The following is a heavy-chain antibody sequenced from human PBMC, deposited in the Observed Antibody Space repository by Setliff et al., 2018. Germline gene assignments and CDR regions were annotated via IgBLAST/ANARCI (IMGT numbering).Heavy chain of an antibody. Sequence: PGGSLRLSCAASGFTISSSAMSWVRQAPGKGLEWVSAINTGGDTTHYADSVKGRFTISRGNSRNTLYLQMSSLRVDDTALYYCAKPRPGWPAGFDSWGQGTLVTVSS. CDR3: AKPRPGWPAGFDS. CDR2: INTGGDTT. J-gene: IGHJ4*02. CDR1: GFTISSSA. D-gene: IGHD6-19*01. V-gene: IGHV3-23*01.